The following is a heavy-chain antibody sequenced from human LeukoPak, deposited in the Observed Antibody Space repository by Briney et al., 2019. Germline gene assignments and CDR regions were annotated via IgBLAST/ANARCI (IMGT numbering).Heavy chain of an antibody. CDR2: IYSGGST. CDR1: GFTVSSNY. CDR3: ARGYYDSSGYLAGSDY. V-gene: IGHV3-53*01. Sequence: PGGSLRLSCAASGFTVSSNYMSWVRQAPGKGLEWVSVIYSGGSTYYADSVKGRFTISRDNSKNTLYLQMNSLRAEDTAVYYCARGYYDSSGYLAGSDYWGQGTLVTVSS. D-gene: IGHD3-22*01. J-gene: IGHJ4*02.